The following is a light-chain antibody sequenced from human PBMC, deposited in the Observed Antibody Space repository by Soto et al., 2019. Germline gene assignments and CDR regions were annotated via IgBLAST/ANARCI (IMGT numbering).Light chain of an antibody. V-gene: IGKV2-28*01. CDR1: QSLLHSNGYNY. Sequence: DIVMTQSPLSLPVTPGEPASISCRSSQSLLHSNGYNYLDWYLQKPGQSPQLLIYLGSNRASGVPDRFSGSGSGTDFTLKTSRVEAEDVGVYYCMQALQTPLTFGPGTKVDI. CDR2: LGS. CDR3: MQALQTPLT. J-gene: IGKJ3*01.